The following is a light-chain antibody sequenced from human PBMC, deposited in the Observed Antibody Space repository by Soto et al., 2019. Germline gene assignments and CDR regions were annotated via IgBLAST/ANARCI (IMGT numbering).Light chain of an antibody. V-gene: IGKV1-5*03. Sequence: DIQITQSPSTLSGSVGDRVTITCRASQTISSWLAWYQQKPGKAPKLLIYRASTLKSGVPSRFSGSGSGTELTLTISSLQPDDFATYYCQQYNAYSTWTFGPGTKVDIK. CDR1: QTISSW. J-gene: IGKJ1*01. CDR3: QQYNAYSTWT. CDR2: RAS.